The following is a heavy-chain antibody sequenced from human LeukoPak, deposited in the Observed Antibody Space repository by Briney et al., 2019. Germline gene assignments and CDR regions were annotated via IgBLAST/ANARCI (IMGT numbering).Heavy chain of an antibody. D-gene: IGHD6-13*01. V-gene: IGHV3-74*01. CDR1: GFTFSHHW. CDR3: ARATSYSNYGMDV. J-gene: IGHJ6*02. CDR2: INSDGSST. Sequence: GGSLRLSCAASGFTFSHHWMHWVRQVPGKGLVWVSRINSDGSSTTYADAVKGRFTISRDNARNTLYLQMNSLRAEDTAVHYCARATSYSNYGMDVWGQGTTVTVSS.